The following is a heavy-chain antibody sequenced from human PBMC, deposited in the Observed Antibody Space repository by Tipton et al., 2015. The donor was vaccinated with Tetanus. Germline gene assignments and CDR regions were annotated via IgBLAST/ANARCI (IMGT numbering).Heavy chain of an antibody. CDR1: GGSISDYY. D-gene: IGHD1-26*01. CDR3: ARGGGTVGSIPLYSWLDP. Sequence: TLSLTCTVSGGSISDYYWSWIRQPAGKGLGWIGRIYISGKTYYNPSLKSRITMSVDASKNQFSLKLSSVTAADTAVYYCARGGGTVGSIPLYSWLDPWGQGTLVTVSS. V-gene: IGHV4-4*07. J-gene: IGHJ5*02. CDR2: IYISGKT.